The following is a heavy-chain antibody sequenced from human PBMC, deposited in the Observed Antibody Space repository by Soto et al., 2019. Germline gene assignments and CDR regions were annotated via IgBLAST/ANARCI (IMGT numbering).Heavy chain of an antibody. Sequence: SVKVSCKASGGTFSSYSISWVLQAPGEGLEWMGGIIPIFGTANYAQKFQGRVTITADESTSTAYMELSSLRSEDTAAYYCASTPPSRRNGVVIIRWFDPWGQGTLVTVSS. D-gene: IGHD3-3*01. CDR3: ASTPPSRRNGVVIIRWFDP. V-gene: IGHV1-69*13. CDR2: IIPIFGTA. CDR1: GGTFSSYS. J-gene: IGHJ5*02.